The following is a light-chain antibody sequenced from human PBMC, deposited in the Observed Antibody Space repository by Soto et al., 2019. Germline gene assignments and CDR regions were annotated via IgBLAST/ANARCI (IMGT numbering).Light chain of an antibody. V-gene: IGKV3-15*01. Sequence: EIVMTQSPATLSVSPGERATLSCRASQSVSSNLAGYQQKPGQAPRLLIYGASTRATGIPARFSGSGSGTEFTLTIRSLQSEDFAVYYCQQYNNWLSFGGGTKVEIK. J-gene: IGKJ4*01. CDR3: QQYNNWLS. CDR2: GAS. CDR1: QSVSSN.